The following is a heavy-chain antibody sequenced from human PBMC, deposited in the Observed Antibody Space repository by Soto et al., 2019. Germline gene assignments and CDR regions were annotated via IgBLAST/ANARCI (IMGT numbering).Heavy chain of an antibody. CDR3: AKSFRGVLLDFDY. Sequence: PGGSLRLSCAASGFPFSSYAMTWVRQAPGKGLEWVSSIIGSSSNTYYADSVKGRFTISRDNSKNTMYLQMSSLRVDDTAVYYCAKSFRGVLLDFDYWGQGTLVTVSS. J-gene: IGHJ4*02. V-gene: IGHV3-23*01. D-gene: IGHD3-16*01. CDR2: IIGSSSNT. CDR1: GFPFSSYA.